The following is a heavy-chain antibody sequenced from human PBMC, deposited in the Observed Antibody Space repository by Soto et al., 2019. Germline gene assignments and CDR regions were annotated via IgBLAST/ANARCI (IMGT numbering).Heavy chain of an antibody. V-gene: IGHV4-28*01. CDR3: ARREIQGPIDY. CDR1: GYSISSSNW. J-gene: IGHJ4*02. CDR2: IYYSGAT. Sequence: QVQLQESGPGLVKPSDTLSLTCAVSGYSISSSNWWGWIRQPPGKGLEWIGYIYYSGATYYNPSLKSRVPLSVDTSKNQFSLKLTSVTAVDTAVYYCARREIQGPIDYWGQGTLVTVSS.